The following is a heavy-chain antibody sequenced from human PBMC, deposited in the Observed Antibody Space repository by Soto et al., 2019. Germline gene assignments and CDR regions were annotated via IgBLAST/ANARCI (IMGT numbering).Heavy chain of an antibody. CDR1: GGSFSGYY. Sequence: QVQLQQWGAGLLKPSETLSLTCAVYGGSFSGYYWSWIRQPPGKGLEWIGEINHSGSTNYNPSLKSGVTLSVDTSKNQFSLKLSSVTAADTAVYYCARGKWLRSSFDYWGQGTLVTVSS. CDR2: INHSGST. D-gene: IGHD5-12*01. CDR3: ARGKWLRSSFDY. J-gene: IGHJ4*02. V-gene: IGHV4-34*01.